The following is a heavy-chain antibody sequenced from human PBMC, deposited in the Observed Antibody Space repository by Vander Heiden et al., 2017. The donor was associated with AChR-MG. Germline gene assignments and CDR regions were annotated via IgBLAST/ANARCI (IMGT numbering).Heavy chain of an antibody. D-gene: IGHD2-15*01. CDR1: GFTFSYYG. Sequence: EVQLVESGGGLVHPGGSLSLSCAASGFTFSYYGMNWVRQAPGKGLEWVANIKEDGSEKYYVDSVKGRFTISRDNAKNSLYLQMNSLRAEDTAVYYCTRDVGSLYWGQGTLVTVSS. CDR2: IKEDGSEK. V-gene: IGHV3-7*01. CDR3: TRDVGSLY. J-gene: IGHJ4*02.